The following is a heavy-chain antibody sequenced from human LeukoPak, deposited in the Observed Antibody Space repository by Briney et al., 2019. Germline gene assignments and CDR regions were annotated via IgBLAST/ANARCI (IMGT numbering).Heavy chain of an antibody. D-gene: IGHD1-26*01. CDR1: GFTFSNYA. CDR2: ISYDGSYK. Sequence: GGSLRLSCAASGFTFSNYAIHWVRQAPGKGLEWVALISYDGSYKSYADSVKGRFTISRDNSKNTLYLQMNSLRAEDTAVYYCAKVASGSGGYYFDFWGQGTLVTVSS. CDR3: AKVASGSGGYYFDF. V-gene: IGHV3-30*04. J-gene: IGHJ4*02.